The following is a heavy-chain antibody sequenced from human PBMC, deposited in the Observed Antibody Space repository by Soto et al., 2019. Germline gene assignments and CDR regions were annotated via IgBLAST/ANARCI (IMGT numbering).Heavy chain of an antibody. Sequence: SETLSLTCAVYGGSFSGYYWSWIRQPPGKGLEWIGEINHSGSTNYNPSLKSRVTISVDTSKNQFSLKLSSVTAADTAVYYCARYLNPEIVVVREEENDYWGQGIVRTVS. CDR1: GGSFSGYY. CDR3: ARYLNPEIVVVREEENDY. J-gene: IGHJ4*02. D-gene: IGHD3-22*01. CDR2: INHSGST. V-gene: IGHV4-34*01.